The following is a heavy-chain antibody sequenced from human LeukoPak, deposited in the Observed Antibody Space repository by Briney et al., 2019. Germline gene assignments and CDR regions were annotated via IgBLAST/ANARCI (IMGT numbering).Heavy chain of an antibody. CDR1: RFTLTTYV. V-gene: IGHV3-30-3*01. D-gene: IGHD1-14*01. CDR3: ARELNQCIMDD. Sequence: GGSLRLSCAASRFTLTTYVRHWVRQAPGKGLEWVAVISYDGTNKYYADSVKGRFTISRDNSKNTLYLQMNSLRGEATAEYYCARELNQCIMDDWGQGTTVTVSS. CDR2: ISYDGTNK. J-gene: IGHJ6*02.